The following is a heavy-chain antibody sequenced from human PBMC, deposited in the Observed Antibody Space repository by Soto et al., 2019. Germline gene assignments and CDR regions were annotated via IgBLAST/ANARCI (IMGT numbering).Heavy chain of an antibody. CDR3: ARDDSGSYYAYYYYGMDV. J-gene: IGHJ6*02. V-gene: IGHV1-2*02. CDR2: INPNSGGT. D-gene: IGHD1-26*01. Sequence: ASVKVSCKASGYTFTGYYMHWVRQAPRQGLEWMGWINPNSGGTNYAQKFQGRVTMTRDTSISTAYMELSRLRSDDTAVYYCARDDSGSYYAYYYYGMDVWGQGTTVTVSS. CDR1: GYTFTGYY.